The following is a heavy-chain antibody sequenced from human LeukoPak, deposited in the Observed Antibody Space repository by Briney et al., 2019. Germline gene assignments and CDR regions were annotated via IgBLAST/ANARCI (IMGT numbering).Heavy chain of an antibody. V-gene: IGHV1-8*01. CDR1: GYTFTSYD. D-gene: IGHD5-18*01. CDR2: MNPNSGNT. J-gene: IGHJ4*02. Sequence: ASVKVSCKASGYTFTSYDINWVRQATGQGLEWMGWMNPNSGNTGYAQKFQGRVTMTRNTSISTAYMELSSLGSEDTAVYYCARGEDTAMGTDYWGQGTLVTVSS. CDR3: ARGEDTAMGTDY.